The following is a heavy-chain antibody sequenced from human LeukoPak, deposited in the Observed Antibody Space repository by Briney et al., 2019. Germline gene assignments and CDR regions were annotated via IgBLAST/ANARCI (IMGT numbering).Heavy chain of an antibody. CDR2: ISAYNGNT. J-gene: IGHJ4*02. CDR1: GYTFTSYG. D-gene: IGHD2-2*01. V-gene: IGHV1-18*01. CDR3: ARSTVVPAAMGLVDY. Sequence: ASVKVSCKASGYTFTSYGISWVRQAPGQGLGWMGWISAYNGNTNYAQKLQGRVTMTTDTPTSTAYMELRSLRSDDTAVYYCARSTVVPAAMGLVDYWGQGTLVTVSS.